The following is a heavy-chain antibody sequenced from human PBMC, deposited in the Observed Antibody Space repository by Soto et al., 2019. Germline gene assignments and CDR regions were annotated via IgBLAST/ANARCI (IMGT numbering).Heavy chain of an antibody. V-gene: IGHV3-30*18. Sequence: PGGSLRLCCQASGFNFDNYGMHWVRQAPGKGLEWVAVISYDGSNKYYADSVKGRFTISRDNSKNTPSLHLNTLKPEDTAVYHCAKDRVGGTFYTPLGFWGQGTLVTVSS. CDR2: ISYDGSNK. J-gene: IGHJ4*02. CDR1: GFNFDNYG. CDR3: AKDRVGGTFYTPLGF. D-gene: IGHD1-7*01.